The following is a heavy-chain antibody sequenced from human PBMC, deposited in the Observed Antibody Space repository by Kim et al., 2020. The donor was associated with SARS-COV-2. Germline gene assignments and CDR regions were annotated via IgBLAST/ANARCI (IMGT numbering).Heavy chain of an antibody. Sequence: SETLSLTCAVYGGSFSGYYWSWIRQPPGKGLEWIGEINHSGSTNYNPSLKSRVTISVDTSKNQFSLKLSSVTAADTAVYYCARMNQLGKNFDYWGQGTLVTVSS. CDR3: ARMNQLGKNFDY. V-gene: IGHV4-34*01. CDR2: INHSGST. CDR1: GGSFSGYY. D-gene: IGHD2-2*01. J-gene: IGHJ4*02.